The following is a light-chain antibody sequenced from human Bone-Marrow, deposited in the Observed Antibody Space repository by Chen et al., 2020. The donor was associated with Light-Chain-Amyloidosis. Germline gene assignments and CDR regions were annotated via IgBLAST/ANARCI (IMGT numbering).Light chain of an antibody. J-gene: IGLJ1*01. CDR3: SSDTITNTLV. CDR1: SSDVGGDNH. CDR2: EVT. V-gene: IGLV2-14*01. Sequence: QSALTQPASVSGSPGQSITISCTGTSSDVGGDNHVSWYQQHPDKAPNLMIYEVTNRPSWVPDRFSGSKSDNTASLTISGLQTEDEADYFCSSDTITNTLVFGSGTRVTVL.